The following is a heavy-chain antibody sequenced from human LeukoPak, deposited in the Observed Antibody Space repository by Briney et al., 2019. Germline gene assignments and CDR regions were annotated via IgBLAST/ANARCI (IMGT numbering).Heavy chain of an antibody. CDR1: GFTFSNAW. Sequence: GGSLRLSCAASGFTFSNAWMNWVRQAPGKELEWVSAISGSGGSTYYADSVKGRFTISRDNSKNTLYLQMNSLRAEDTAVYYCAKDGPTLDYWGRGTLVTVSS. CDR3: AKDGPTLDY. J-gene: IGHJ4*02. CDR2: ISGSGGST. V-gene: IGHV3-23*01.